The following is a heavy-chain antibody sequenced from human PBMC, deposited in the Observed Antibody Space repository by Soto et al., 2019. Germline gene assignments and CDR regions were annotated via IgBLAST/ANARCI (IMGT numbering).Heavy chain of an antibody. CDR1: GLTVSRNY. CDR2: IDSGGST. CDR3: ARFSQGRPEGMHV. J-gene: IGHJ6*02. D-gene: IGHD6-25*01. V-gene: IGHV3-53*01. Sequence: EVQLVESGGGFIQPGGSLRLSCVVSGLTVSRNYMTWVRQAPGQGLECVSVIDSGGSTYSADSVKGRFTISRDNSKNTVYILMNSLRVEDTAVYYCARFSQGRPEGMHVWGQGTPVTVS.